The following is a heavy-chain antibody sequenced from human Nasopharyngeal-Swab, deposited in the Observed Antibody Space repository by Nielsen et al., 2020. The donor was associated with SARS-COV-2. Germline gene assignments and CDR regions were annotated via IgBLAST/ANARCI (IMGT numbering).Heavy chain of an antibody. J-gene: IGHJ4*02. CDR2: IYYSGST. CDR3: ARLAPYYYDSSGYYPGTFDY. CDR1: GGSISSGSYY. V-gene: IGHV4-39*01. D-gene: IGHD3-22*01. Sequence: SETLSLTCTVSGGSISSGSYYWGWIRQPPGKGLEWIGSIYYSGSTYYNPSLKSRVTISVDTSKNQFSLKLSSVTAADTAVYYCARLAPYYYDSSGYYPGTFDYWGQGTLVTVSS.